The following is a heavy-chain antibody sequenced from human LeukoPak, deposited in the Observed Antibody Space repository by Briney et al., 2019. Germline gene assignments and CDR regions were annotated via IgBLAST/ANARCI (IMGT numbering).Heavy chain of an antibody. D-gene: IGHD6-19*01. CDR3: AKNFASAWNYYMDV. V-gene: IGHV3-23*01. Sequence: GGSLRLSCTASGFTFSNYAMSWVRQAPGKGLQWVSDIRASGDTTHYADSVKGRFTISRDNSKNTLYLQMNSLRAEDAAVYYCAKNFASAWNYYMDVWGKGTTVTVSS. J-gene: IGHJ6*03. CDR2: IRASGDTT. CDR1: GFTFSNYA.